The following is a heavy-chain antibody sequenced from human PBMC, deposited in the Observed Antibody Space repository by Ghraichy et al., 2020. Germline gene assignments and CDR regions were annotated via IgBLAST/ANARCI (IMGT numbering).Heavy chain of an antibody. CDR2: INPSGGST. V-gene: IGHV1-46*01. CDR3: ARFSGYCSGGSCYPGVRGLYYFDY. J-gene: IGHJ4*02. D-gene: IGHD2-15*01. Sequence: ASVKVSCKASGYTFTSYYMHWVRQAPGQGLEWMGIINPSGGSTSYAQKFQGRVTMTRDTSTSTVYMELSSLRSEDTAVYYCARFSGYCSGGSCYPGVRGLYYFDYWGQGTLVTVSS. CDR1: GYTFTSYY.